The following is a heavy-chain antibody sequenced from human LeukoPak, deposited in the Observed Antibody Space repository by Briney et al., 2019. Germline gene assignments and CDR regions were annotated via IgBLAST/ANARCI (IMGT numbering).Heavy chain of an antibody. V-gene: IGHV3-66*01. D-gene: IGHD6-13*01. Sequence: GGSLRLSCAVSGSTVSTNYMSWVRQAPGKGLESVSFIYTGGSTHYSDSVKGRCTISRDNSKNTLYLQMSSLRAEDTAVYYCVKSSSSWSQFEYFQHWGQGTLVTVSS. CDR3: VKSSSSWSQFEYFQH. CDR2: IYTGGST. CDR1: GSTVSTNY. J-gene: IGHJ1*01.